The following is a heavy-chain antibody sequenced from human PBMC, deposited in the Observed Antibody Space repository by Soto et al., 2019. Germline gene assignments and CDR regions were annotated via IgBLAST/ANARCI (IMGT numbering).Heavy chain of an antibody. CDR1: GFTFSSYW. J-gene: IGHJ6*02. CDR2: IKQDGSEK. D-gene: IGHD1-1*01. CDR3: ARDGTVPDV. Sequence: EVQLVESGGGLVEPGGSLRLYCAASGFTFSSYWMSWVRQAPGKGLEWVANIKQDGSEKYYVDSVKVRFTISRDNAKNELYLQLNSLRAEDTAVYYWARDGTVPDVWGQGTTVTVSS. V-gene: IGHV3-7*03.